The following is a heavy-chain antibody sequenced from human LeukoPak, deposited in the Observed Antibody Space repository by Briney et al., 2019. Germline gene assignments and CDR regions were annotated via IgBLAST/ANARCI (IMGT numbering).Heavy chain of an antibody. CDR1: GFAFNSYS. V-gene: IGHV3-21*01. CDR3: ARVAQGASTENYYYYYMDV. D-gene: IGHD1-1*01. CDR2: ITSRSNYI. J-gene: IGHJ6*03. Sequence: GSLRLSCAASGFAFNSYSIKWVRQAPGKGLEWVSSITSRSNYIYNADSVKGRFTISRDNAKNSLYLQMSSLRAEDTAVYYCARVAQGASTENYYYYYMDVWGKGTTVTVSS.